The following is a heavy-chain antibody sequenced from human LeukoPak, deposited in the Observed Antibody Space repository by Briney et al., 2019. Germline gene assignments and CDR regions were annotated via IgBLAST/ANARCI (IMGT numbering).Heavy chain of an antibody. D-gene: IGHD6-19*01. CDR2: IKSKTDGGTT. V-gene: IGHV3-15*01. CDR1: GFTFSSHR. J-gene: IGHJ4*02. Sequence: GGSLRLSCAASGFTFSSHRMSWVRQAPGKGLEWVGRIKSKTDGGTTDYAAPVKGRFTISRDDSKNTLYLQMNSLKTEDTAVYYCMVGRSGWYRGFNYWGQGTLVTVSS. CDR3: MVGRSGWYRGFNY.